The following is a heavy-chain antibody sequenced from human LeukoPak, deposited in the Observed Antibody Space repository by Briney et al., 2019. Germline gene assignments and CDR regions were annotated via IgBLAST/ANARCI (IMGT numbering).Heavy chain of an antibody. J-gene: IGHJ3*02. Sequence: ASVKVSCKASGGTFSSYAISWVRQAPGKGLEWMGGFDPEDGETLYAQRFQGRVTMTEDTSTDTAYMELSSLRSEDTAVYYCATEIRLFGVVTGGAFDIWGQGTMVTVSS. CDR3: ATEIRLFGVVTGGAFDI. CDR2: FDPEDGET. CDR1: GGTFSSYA. D-gene: IGHD3-3*01. V-gene: IGHV1-24*01.